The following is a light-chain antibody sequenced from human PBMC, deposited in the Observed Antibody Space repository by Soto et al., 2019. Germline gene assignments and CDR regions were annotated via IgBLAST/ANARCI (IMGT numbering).Light chain of an antibody. V-gene: IGLV1-51*01. J-gene: IGLJ1*01. CDR3: GTWDTSLNGFV. CDR2: DNY. CDR1: SSNIGSNY. Sequence: QSVLTQPPSVSAAPGQRVTISCSGSSSNIGSNYLSWYQQLPGTAPKLLIYDNYKRPSGIPDRFSGSKSATSATLDITGLQTGDEADYYCGTWDTSLNGFVFGTGTKVTVL.